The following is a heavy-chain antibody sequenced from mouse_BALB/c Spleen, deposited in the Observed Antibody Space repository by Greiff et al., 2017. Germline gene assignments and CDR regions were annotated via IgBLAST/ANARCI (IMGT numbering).Heavy chain of an antibody. CDR3: ATDRYDGAWFAY. CDR1: GYSFTGYN. CDR2: IDPYYGGT. V-gene: IGHV1-39*01. Sequence: EVHLVESGPELEKPGASVKISCKASGYSFTGYNMNWVKQSNGKSLEWIGNIDPYYGGTSYNQKFKGKATLTVDKSSSTAYMQLKSLTSEDSAVYYCATDRYDGAWFAYWGQGTLVTVSA. J-gene: IGHJ3*01. D-gene: IGHD2-14*01.